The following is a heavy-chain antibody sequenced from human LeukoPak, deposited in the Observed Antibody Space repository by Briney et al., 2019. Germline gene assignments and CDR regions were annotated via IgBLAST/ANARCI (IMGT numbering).Heavy chain of an antibody. D-gene: IGHD2-21*02. Sequence: QPGGSLRLSCAASGFTFSLYGMHWVRQAPGKGLEWVALISYDGSYKLYADSAKARFTISKDNSKNTLYLQMNSLTAEDTAVYYCAKSSCGGDCYCDHWGQGTLVTVSS. V-gene: IGHV3-30*18. CDR3: AKSSCGGDCYCDH. CDR2: ISYDGSYK. CDR1: GFTFSLYG. J-gene: IGHJ4*02.